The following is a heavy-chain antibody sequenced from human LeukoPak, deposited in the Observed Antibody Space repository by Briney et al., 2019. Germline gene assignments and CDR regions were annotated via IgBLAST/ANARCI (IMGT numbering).Heavy chain of an antibody. J-gene: IGHJ4*02. D-gene: IGHD6-19*01. V-gene: IGHV3-21*01. CDR1: GFTFSTYW. Sequence: GGSLRLSCVVSGFTFSTYWMNWVRQAPGKGLEWVSSISSSSSYIYYADSVKGRFTISRDNAKNSLYLQMNSLRAEDTAVYYCARTIAVAGGDYFDYWGQGTLVTVSS. CDR3: ARTIAVAGGDYFDY. CDR2: ISSSSSYI.